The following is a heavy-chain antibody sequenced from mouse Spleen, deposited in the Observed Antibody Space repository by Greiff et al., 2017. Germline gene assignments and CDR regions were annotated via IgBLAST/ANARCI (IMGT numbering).Heavy chain of an antibody. D-gene: IGHD2-3*01. CDR1: GYTFTYYY. CDR2: IYPGSGNT. J-gene: IGHJ2*01. Sequence: QVQLQQSGAELVRPGASVKLSCKASGYTFTYYYFNWVKQRPGQGLEWIARIYPGSGNTYYNEKFKGKATLTAEKSSSTAYMQLSSLTSEDSAVYFCAKGVYDGYYFDYWGQGTTLTVSS. CDR3: AKGVYDGYYFDY. V-gene: IGHV1-76*01.